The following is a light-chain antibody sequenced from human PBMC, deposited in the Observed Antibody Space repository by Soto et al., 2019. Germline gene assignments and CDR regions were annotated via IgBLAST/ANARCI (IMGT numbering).Light chain of an antibody. Sequence: DIQLTQSPSFLSASLGDRVTITCRASQGIGSYLAWYQQKPGKAPRLLIYAASTLQSGVPSRFSGSGSDTEFTLTISSLQPEDFATYYCQQRSNWPLTFGGGTKVDIK. CDR1: QGIGSY. CDR3: QQRSNWPLT. CDR2: AAS. V-gene: IGKV1-9*01. J-gene: IGKJ4*01.